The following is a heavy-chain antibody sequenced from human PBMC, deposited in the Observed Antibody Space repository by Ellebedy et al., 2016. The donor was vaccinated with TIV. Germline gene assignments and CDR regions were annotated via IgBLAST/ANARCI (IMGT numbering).Heavy chain of an antibody. CDR1: AGSIKSYY. J-gene: IGHJ6*02. CDR3: ARGRRFFYYYGMDV. V-gene: IGHV4-34*01. Sequence: MPGGSLRLSCSVSAGSIKSYYWNWIRQPPGKGLEWIGEINHSGSTNYNPSLKSRVTISVDTSKNQFSLKLSSVTAADTAVYYCARGRRFFYYYGMDVWGQGTTVTVSS. CDR2: INHSGST. D-gene: IGHD3-3*01.